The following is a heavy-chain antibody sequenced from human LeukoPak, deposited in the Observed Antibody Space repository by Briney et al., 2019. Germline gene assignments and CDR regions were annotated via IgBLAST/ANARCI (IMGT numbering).Heavy chain of an antibody. V-gene: IGHV4-59*12. CDR1: GGSISRYY. J-gene: IGHJ4*02. CDR2: IYYSGST. Sequence: SETLSLTCTVSGGSISRYYWSWLRQPPGKGLEWIGYIYYSGSTNYNPSLKSRVTISVDKSKNQFSLKLSSVTAADTAVYYCARLPRPKGVDYWGQGTLVTVSS. CDR3: ARLPRPKGVDY.